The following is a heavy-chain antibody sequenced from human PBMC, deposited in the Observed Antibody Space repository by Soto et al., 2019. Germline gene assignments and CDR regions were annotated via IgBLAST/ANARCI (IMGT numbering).Heavy chain of an antibody. V-gene: IGHV3-23*01. CDR1: GFTFSSYA. J-gene: IGHJ4*02. CDR2: ISGSDGST. CDR3: AKGPGMYSDFDC. Sequence: EVQILESGGGLVQPGGSLRLSCAASGFTFSSYAMSWVRQAPGKGLEWVSAISGSDGSTFYADSVKGRFTISRDDSNNTLYLQMHSLRAEDTAVYYCAKGPGMYSDFDCWGQGTLVTVSS. D-gene: IGHD2-8*01.